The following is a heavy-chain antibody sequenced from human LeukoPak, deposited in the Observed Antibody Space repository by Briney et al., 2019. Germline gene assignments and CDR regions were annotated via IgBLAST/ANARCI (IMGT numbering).Heavy chain of an antibody. CDR1: GYTFTSYG. D-gene: IGHD5-18*01. CDR2: ISAYNGNT. Sequence: GDSVKVSCKASGYTFTSYGISWVRQAPGQGLEWMGWISAYNGNTNYAQKLQGRVTMTTDTSTSTAYMELRSLRSDDTAVYYCARVGVQLWLYYYYYMDVWGKGTTVTVSS. CDR3: ARVGVQLWLYYYYYMDV. J-gene: IGHJ6*03. V-gene: IGHV1-18*01.